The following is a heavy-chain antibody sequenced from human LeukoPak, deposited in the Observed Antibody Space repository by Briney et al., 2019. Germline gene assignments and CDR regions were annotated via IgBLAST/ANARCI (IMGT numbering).Heavy chain of an antibody. D-gene: IGHD3-10*01. CDR3: ARAVERVLLWFGESPPLFDY. Sequence: ASVKVSCKASGYTFTGCYMHWVRQAPGQGLEWMGWINPNSGGTNYAQKFQGRVTMTRDTSISTAYMELSRLRSDDTAVYYCARAVERVLLWFGESPPLFDYWGQGTLVTVSS. CDR2: INPNSGGT. J-gene: IGHJ4*02. CDR1: GYTFTGCY. V-gene: IGHV1-2*02.